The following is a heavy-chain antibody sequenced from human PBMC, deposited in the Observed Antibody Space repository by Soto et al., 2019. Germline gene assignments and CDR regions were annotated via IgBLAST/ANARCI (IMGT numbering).Heavy chain of an antibody. V-gene: IGHV3-30*18. CDR1: GFTLSGFS. Sequence: SLRLSCDASGFTLSGFSMHLVLPAPGQGLEWVAVISNDGTNQYYSESVKGRFTISRDNSKNTLYLQMSSLRAEDTAVYYCAKAYYYDTSGYYDNYYAMDVWGQGTTVTVSS. CDR3: AKAYYYDTSGYYDNYYAMDV. D-gene: IGHD3-22*01. J-gene: IGHJ6*02. CDR2: ISNDGTNQ.